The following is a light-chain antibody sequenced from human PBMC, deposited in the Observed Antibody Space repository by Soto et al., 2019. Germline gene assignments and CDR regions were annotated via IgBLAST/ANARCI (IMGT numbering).Light chain of an antibody. CDR3: CSYAGSYTYV. V-gene: IGLV2-11*01. CDR1: SSHVGGSNY. CDR2: DVS. J-gene: IGLJ1*01. Sequence: QSVLTQPRSVSGSPGQSVTISCTVTSSHVGGSNYVSWYQQLPGKAPKLMIYDVSQRPSGVPDRFSGSKSSNTASLTISGLQAEDEADYYCCSYAGSYTYVFRTGTKVTVL.